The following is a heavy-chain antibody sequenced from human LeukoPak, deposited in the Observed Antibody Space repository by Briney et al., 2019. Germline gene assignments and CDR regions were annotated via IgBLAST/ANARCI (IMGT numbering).Heavy chain of an antibody. D-gene: IGHD2/OR15-2a*01. V-gene: IGHV3-66*01. J-gene: IGHJ4*02. Sequence: GGSLRLSCAASGFTVGTNSMSWVRQSPGKGLEWVSVIYSGGSTYYADSVNGRVTISRDNSRNTLFLQMNSLRAEDTAVYYCARDGCSTTSCFDYWGQGALVTVSS. CDR2: IYSGGST. CDR1: GFTVGTNS. CDR3: ARDGCSTTSCFDY.